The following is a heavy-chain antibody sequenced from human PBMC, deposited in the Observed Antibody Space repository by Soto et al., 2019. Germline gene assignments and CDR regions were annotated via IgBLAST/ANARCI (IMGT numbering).Heavy chain of an antibody. CDR1: GFIFGTYI. J-gene: IGHJ4*02. D-gene: IGHD6-19*01. CDR3: ATARAQWLEGSRADY. V-gene: IGHV3-21*06. Sequence: GGSLRLSCAASGFIFGTYIMNWLRQAPGKGLEWVSSISNSGTYVTYADTVKGRFTISRDNDKNSLFLQMNSLRADDTAVYYCATARAQWLEGSRADYWGQGTLVTVSS. CDR2: ISNSGTYV.